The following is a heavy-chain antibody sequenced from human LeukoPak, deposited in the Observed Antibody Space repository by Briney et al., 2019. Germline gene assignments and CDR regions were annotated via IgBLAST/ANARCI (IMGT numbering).Heavy chain of an antibody. CDR3: AKVFQQWLVWWSFDY. V-gene: IGHV3-30*18. CDR1: GFTFSSYG. D-gene: IGHD6-19*01. Sequence: GGSLRLSCAAYGFTFSSYGMHWVRQATGKGLEWVAVISYDGSNKYYADSVKGRFTISRDNSKNTLYLQMNSLRAEDTAVYYCAKVFQQWLVWWSFDYWGQGSPITVSS. J-gene: IGHJ4*02. CDR2: ISYDGSNK.